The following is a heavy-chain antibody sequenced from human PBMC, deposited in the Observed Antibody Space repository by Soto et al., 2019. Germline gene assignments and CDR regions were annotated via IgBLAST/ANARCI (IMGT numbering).Heavy chain of an antibody. D-gene: IGHD6-19*01. CDR2: ISAYNGNT. Sequence: ASVKVSCKASGYTFTSYGISWVRQAPGQGLEWMGWISAYNGNTNYAQKLQGRVTMTTDTSTSTAYMELRSLRSDDTAVYYCARDVGWLVRYYYGMDAWGQGTTVTVSS. CDR1: GYTFTSYG. CDR3: ARDVGWLVRYYYGMDA. J-gene: IGHJ6*02. V-gene: IGHV1-18*04.